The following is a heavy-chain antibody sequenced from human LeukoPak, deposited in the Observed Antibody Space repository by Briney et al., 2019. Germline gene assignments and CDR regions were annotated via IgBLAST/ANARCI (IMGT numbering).Heavy chain of an antibody. J-gene: IGHJ4*02. V-gene: IGHV1-24*01. CDR2: FDPEDGET. Sequence: VASVKVSCKVSGYTLTELSMHWVRQAPGKGLEWMGGFDPEDGETIYAQKFQGRVTMTEDTSTDTAYMELSSLRSEDTAVYYCATDLASGTTWDYWGQGTLVTV. CDR1: GYTLTELS. D-gene: IGHD1-1*01. CDR3: ATDLASGTTWDY.